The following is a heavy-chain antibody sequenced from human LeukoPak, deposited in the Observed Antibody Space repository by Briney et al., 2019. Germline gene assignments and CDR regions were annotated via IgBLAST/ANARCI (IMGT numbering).Heavy chain of an antibody. CDR3: ASPVGGTAGTFDY. J-gene: IGHJ4*02. CDR1: GSTFSSYW. Sequence: GGSLRLSCAASGSTFSSYWMSCVRQAPGKGLEWVANIKQDGSEKYYVDSVKGRFTISRDNAKNSLYLQMNSLRAEDTAVYYCASPVGGTAGTFDYWGQGTLVTVSS. V-gene: IGHV3-7*01. D-gene: IGHD6-13*01. CDR2: IKQDGSEK.